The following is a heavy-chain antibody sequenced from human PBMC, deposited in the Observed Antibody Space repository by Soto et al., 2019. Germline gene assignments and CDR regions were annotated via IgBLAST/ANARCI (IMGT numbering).Heavy chain of an antibody. D-gene: IGHD6-13*01. CDR2: IIPIFGTA. Sequence: SVKVSCKASGGTFSSYAISWVRQAPGQGLEWMGGIIPIFGTANYAQKFQGRVTITADESTSTAYMELSSLRSEDTAVYYCARPLYECTIAAAVPGPVDPCGQGTLVTVSS. CDR1: GGTFSSYA. V-gene: IGHV1-69*13. CDR3: ARPLYECTIAAAVPGPVDP. J-gene: IGHJ5*02.